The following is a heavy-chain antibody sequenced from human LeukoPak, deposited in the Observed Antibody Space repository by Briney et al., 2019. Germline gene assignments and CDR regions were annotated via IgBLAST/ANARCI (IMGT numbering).Heavy chain of an antibody. D-gene: IGHD3-22*01. CDR1: GGSISSGGHF. J-gene: IGHJ5*02. Sequence: SETLSLTCSVSGGSISSGGHFWSWIRQHPGKGLEWTGYIYYSGSTYYNPSLKSRVTISVDTSKNQFSLRLNSVTAADTAVYYCTRDGPRSSGYPDTWGQGTLVTVSS. V-gene: IGHV4-31*03. CDR3: TRDGPRSSGYPDT. CDR2: IYYSGST.